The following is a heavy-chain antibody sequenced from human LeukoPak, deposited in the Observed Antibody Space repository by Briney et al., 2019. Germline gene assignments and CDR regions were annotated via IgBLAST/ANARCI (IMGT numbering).Heavy chain of an antibody. D-gene: IGHD3-10*01. CDR1: GDSISSYY. CDR3: ASSGSYYLVDY. V-gene: IGHV4-59*01. CDR2: IYYSGST. J-gene: IGHJ4*02. Sequence: SETLSLTCTVSGDSISSYYWSWIRQPPGKGLEWIGYIYYSGSTNYNPSLKSRVTISVDTSKNQFSLKLSSVTAADTAVYYCASSGSYYLVDYWGQGTLVTVSS.